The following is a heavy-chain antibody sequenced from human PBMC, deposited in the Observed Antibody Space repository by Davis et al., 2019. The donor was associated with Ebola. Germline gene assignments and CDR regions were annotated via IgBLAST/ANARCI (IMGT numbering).Heavy chain of an antibody. J-gene: IGHJ6*02. V-gene: IGHV3-66*04. D-gene: IGHD3-10*01. CDR2: IFDNGNI. CDR3: ARHLPGGSRGYYYSGMDV. Sequence: GGSLRLSCAASGITLSGYGMHWVRQAPGKGLEWVSTIFDNGNIYYADSVKGRFIISTDSSKHAVYLHISDVRVDDTADYYCARHLPGGSRGYYYSGMDVWGQGTTVTVSS. CDR1: GITLSGYG.